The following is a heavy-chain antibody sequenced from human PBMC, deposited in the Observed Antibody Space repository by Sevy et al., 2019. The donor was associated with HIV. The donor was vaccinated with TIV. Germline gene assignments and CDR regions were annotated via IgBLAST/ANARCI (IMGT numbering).Heavy chain of an antibody. V-gene: IGHV4-59*01. CDR1: GGSISSYY. D-gene: IGHD2-2*01. Sequence: SETLSLTCTVSGGSISSYYWSWIRQPPGKGLEWIGYIYYSGSTNYNPSLKSRVTISVDTSKNQFSPKLSSVTAADTAVYYCARTFLGYCSSTSCYGNWFDPWGQGTLVTVSS. J-gene: IGHJ5*02. CDR2: IYYSGST. CDR3: ARTFLGYCSSTSCYGNWFDP.